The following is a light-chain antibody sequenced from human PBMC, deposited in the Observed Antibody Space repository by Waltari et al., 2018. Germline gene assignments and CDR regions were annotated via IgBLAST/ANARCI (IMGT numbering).Light chain of an antibody. Sequence: QSVLTQPPSVSAAPGQRVTIPFSRGSSNIGNNYVSWYRQFPGTAPKLLIYEVSERPPGIPGRFSGSKSGPSATLDITGLQAGDEADYYCGTWDSSLSGAVFGGGTHLTVL. CDR1: SSNIGNNY. CDR2: EVS. J-gene: IGLJ7*01. V-gene: IGLV1-51*02. CDR3: GTWDSSLSGAV.